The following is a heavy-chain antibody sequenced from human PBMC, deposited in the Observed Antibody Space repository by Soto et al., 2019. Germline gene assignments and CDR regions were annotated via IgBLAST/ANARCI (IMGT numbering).Heavy chain of an antibody. J-gene: IGHJ6*02. CDR1: GFTFRTYT. D-gene: IGHD3-10*01. CDR3: ARDRGYDAHDYYYNAMDV. CDR2: IRGFSPYT. Sequence: SGGSLRLSCISSGFTFRTYTMNWVRQAPGKGLEWISGIRGFSPYTFYAESVRGRFTISRDNAKNSLFLQMDSLRAEDTAVYYCARDRGYDAHDYYYNAMDVWGQGTTVTVSS. V-gene: IGHV3-21*01.